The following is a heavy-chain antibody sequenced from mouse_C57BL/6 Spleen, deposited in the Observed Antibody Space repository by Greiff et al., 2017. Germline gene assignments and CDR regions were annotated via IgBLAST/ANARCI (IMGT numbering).Heavy chain of an antibody. CDR2: ISYDGSN. J-gene: IGHJ2*01. V-gene: IGHV3-6*01. Sequence: EVQLQQSGPGLVKPSQSLSLTCSVTGYSITSGYYWNWIRQFPGNKLAWMGYISYDGSNNYNPSLKNRISFTRNTSKNQFCLKLNSVTTEDTATYYCARERGGSFGYGGEGTTHTVSS. CDR3: ARERGGSFGY. CDR1: GYSITSGYY. D-gene: IGHD3-1*01.